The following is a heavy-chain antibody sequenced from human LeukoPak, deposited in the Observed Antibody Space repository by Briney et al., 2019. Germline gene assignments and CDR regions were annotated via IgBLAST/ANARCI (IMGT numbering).Heavy chain of an antibody. V-gene: IGHV3-30*18. CDR1: GFTFSSYG. CDR3: TKVTGFVWLFPFDS. D-gene: IGHD3-9*01. CDR2: ISYDGTNK. Sequence: PGRSLRLSCAASGFTFSSYGMHWVRQAPGKGLEWVAVISYDGTNKYYADSVKGRFTISRDNSKNTLYLQMNSLRPEDTAVYYCTKVTGFVWLFPFDSWGQGTLVTVSS. J-gene: IGHJ4*02.